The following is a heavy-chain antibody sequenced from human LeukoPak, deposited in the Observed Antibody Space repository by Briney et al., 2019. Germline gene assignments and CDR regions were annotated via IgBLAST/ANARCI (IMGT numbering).Heavy chain of an antibody. D-gene: IGHD4-17*01. CDR1: GGSISSYY. V-gene: IGHV4-59*01. CDR3: ARVGHDYGDYYFDY. J-gene: IGHJ4*02. Sequence: PSETLSLTCTVSGGSISSYYWSWIRQPPGKGLEWIGYIYHSGSTNYNPSLKSRVTISVDTSKNQFSLKLSSVTAADTAVYCCARVGHDYGDYYFDYWGQGTLVTVSS. CDR2: IYHSGST.